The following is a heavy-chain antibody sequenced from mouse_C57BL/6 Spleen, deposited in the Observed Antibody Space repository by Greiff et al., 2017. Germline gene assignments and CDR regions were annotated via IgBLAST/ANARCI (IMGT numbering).Heavy chain of an antibody. J-gene: IGHJ4*01. Sequence: VQLQQPGTELVKPGASVKLSCKASGYTFTSYWMHWVKQRPGQGLEWIGNINPSNGGTNYNEKFKSKATLTVDKSSSTAYMQLSSLTSEYSAVYYCARSYYSKGYAMDYWGQGTSVTVSS. CDR1: GYTFTSYW. D-gene: IGHD2-5*01. CDR3: ARSYYSKGYAMDY. CDR2: INPSNGGT. V-gene: IGHV1-53*01.